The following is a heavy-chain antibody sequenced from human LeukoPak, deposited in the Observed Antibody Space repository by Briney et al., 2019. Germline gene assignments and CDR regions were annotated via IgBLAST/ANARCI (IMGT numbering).Heavy chain of an antibody. Sequence: ASVKVSCKASGYTFTSYGINWVRQAPGQGLEWMGWMNPNSGNTGYAQKFQGRVTMTRNTSISTAYMELSSLRSEDTAVYYCARGITGDVGYDYWGQGTLVTVSS. CDR3: ARGITGDVGYDY. V-gene: IGHV1-8*01. J-gene: IGHJ4*02. CDR1: GYTFTSYG. CDR2: MNPNSGNT. D-gene: IGHD7-27*01.